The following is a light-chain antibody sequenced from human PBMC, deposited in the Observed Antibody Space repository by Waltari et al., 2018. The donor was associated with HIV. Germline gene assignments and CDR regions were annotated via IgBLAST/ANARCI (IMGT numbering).Light chain of an antibody. Sequence: DIVMPQSPLSLSVTPGEPASISCRSTQILLHSNGNNYLDLYLQRPGQSPQLLIYLGSNRASGVPDRFSGSGSGTDFTLKISRVEAEDVGIYYCMQDLQTPYTFGQGTKLEIK. V-gene: IGKV2-28*01. CDR2: LGS. J-gene: IGKJ2*01. CDR3: MQDLQTPYT. CDR1: QILLHSNGNNY.